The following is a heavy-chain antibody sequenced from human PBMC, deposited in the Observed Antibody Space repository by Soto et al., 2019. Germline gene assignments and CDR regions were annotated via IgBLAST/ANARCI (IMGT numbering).Heavy chain of an antibody. D-gene: IGHD2-15*01. CDR3: ARSWGYCSYFNF. J-gene: IGHJ4*02. CDR1: GFDFSDYY. V-gene: IGHV3-11*01. CDR2: ISSRGTSI. Sequence: PGGSLRLSCAASGFDFSDYYMTWIRQAPGQGLEWLASISSRGTSISCADSLKGRFTISRDNIENSLFLHMNSLRAEDTAVYYCARSWGYCSYFNFWRQET.